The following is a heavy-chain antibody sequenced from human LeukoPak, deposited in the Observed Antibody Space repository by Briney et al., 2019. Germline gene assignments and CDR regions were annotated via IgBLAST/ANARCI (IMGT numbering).Heavy chain of an antibody. Sequence: ASVKVSCKASGYTFTSYGIGWVRQAPGQGLEWMGWISAYNGNTNYAQKLQGRVTMTTDTSTSTAYMGLRSLRSDDTAVYYCASAKSVGWELLRYYYYGMDVWGQGTTVTVSS. J-gene: IGHJ6*02. CDR3: ASAKSVGWELLRYYYYGMDV. CDR2: ISAYNGNT. D-gene: IGHD1-26*01. V-gene: IGHV1-18*01. CDR1: GYTFTSYG.